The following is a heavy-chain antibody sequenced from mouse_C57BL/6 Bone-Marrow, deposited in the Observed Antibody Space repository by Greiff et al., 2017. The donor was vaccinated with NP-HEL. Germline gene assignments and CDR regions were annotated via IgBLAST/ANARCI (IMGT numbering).Heavy chain of an antibody. CDR3: TGVYYYGSSYGY. V-gene: IGHV6-3*01. Sequence: EVKLVESGGGLVQPGGSMKLSCVASGFTFSNYWMNWVRQSPEKGLEWVAQIRLKSDNYATHYAESVKGRFTISRDDSKSIFYLQMNNLRAEDTGIYYCTGVYYYGSSYGYWGQGTTLTVSS. CDR2: IRLKSDNYAT. CDR1: GFTFSNYW. D-gene: IGHD1-1*01. J-gene: IGHJ2*01.